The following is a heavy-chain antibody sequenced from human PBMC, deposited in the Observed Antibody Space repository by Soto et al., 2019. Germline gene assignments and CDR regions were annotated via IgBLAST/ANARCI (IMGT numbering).Heavy chain of an antibody. CDR2: IYYSGST. V-gene: IGHV4-30-4*01. CDR3: ARHRMEGGWLQPIDY. D-gene: IGHD5-18*01. J-gene: IGHJ4*02. Sequence: QVQLQESGPELVKPSQTLSLTCTVSGGAISSGDYYWSWIRQPPGKGLEWIGYIYYSGSTYYNPSLKSRVTISVDTSKNQFSLKLSSVTAADTAVYYCARHRMEGGWLQPIDYWGQGTLVTVSS. CDR1: GGAISSGDYY.